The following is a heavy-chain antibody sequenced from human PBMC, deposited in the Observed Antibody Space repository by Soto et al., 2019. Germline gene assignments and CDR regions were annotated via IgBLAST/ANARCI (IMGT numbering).Heavy chain of an antibody. CDR3: AAPRAAVPHTSNFDP. CDR2: IGSGSRGT. D-gene: IGHD6-13*01. J-gene: IGHJ5*02. V-gene: IGHV3-23*01. CDR1: GFAFSNFA. Sequence: EAQLLESGGGLVQPGGSLRLSCAASGFAFSNFAMSWVRQAPGKGLEWVSAIGSGSRGTHYAESVEDRFTISRDDSKNTLYLKLNSLTAADTAVYYCAAPRAAVPHTSNFDPWGQGTPVTVSP.